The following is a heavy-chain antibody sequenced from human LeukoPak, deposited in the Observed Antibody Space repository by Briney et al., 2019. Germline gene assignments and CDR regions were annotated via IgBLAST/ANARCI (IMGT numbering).Heavy chain of an antibody. Sequence: ASVKVPCKASGYTFTGYYIHWVRQAPGQGLEWMGWINPNSGGTNYAQKFQGRVTMTRDTSISTAYMELSRLRSDDTAVYYCARDGTTVVTDYYYYMDVWGKGTTVTVSS. CDR3: ARDGTTVVTDYYYYMDV. V-gene: IGHV1-2*02. J-gene: IGHJ6*03. D-gene: IGHD4-23*01. CDR2: INPNSGGT. CDR1: GYTFTGYY.